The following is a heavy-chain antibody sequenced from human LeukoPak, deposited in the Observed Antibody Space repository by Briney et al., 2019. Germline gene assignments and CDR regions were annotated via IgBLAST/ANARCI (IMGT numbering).Heavy chain of an antibody. CDR3: AREGTQLATAFDI. Sequence: SETLSLTCTVSGGSLSSYYWSWIRQPPGKGLEWIGYIYYSGSTNYNPSLKSRVTISVDTSKNQFSLKLSSVTAADTAVYYCAREGTQLATAFDIWGQGTMVTVSS. CDR1: GGSLSSYY. J-gene: IGHJ3*02. D-gene: IGHD2-2*01. V-gene: IGHV4-59*12. CDR2: IYYSGST.